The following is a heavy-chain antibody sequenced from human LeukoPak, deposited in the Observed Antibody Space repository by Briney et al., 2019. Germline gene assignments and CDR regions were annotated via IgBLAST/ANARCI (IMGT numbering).Heavy chain of an antibody. CDR1: GFTFGDYA. V-gene: IGHV3-49*04. D-gene: IGHD4-11*01. CDR2: IRSKAYGGTT. Sequence: GGSLRLSCTASGFTFGDYAMSWVRQAPGKGLEWVGFIRSKAYGGTTEHAASVKGRFTISRDDSKSIAYLQMNSLKTEDTAVYYCTRDTYDYSNSYYYYYMDVWGKGTTVTVSS. J-gene: IGHJ6*03. CDR3: TRDTYDYSNSYYYYYMDV.